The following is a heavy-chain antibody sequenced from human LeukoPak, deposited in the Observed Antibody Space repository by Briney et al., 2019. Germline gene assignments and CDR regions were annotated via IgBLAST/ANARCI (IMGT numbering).Heavy chain of an antibody. J-gene: IGHJ4*02. CDR1: GFTFSSYW. V-gene: IGHV3-74*01. Sequence: GGSLRLSCAVSGFTFSSYWMHWVRQAPGKGLVWVSRINSDGSSTNYADSVRGRFTISRDNAKNTLYLQMNSLRAEDTAVHYCASLNVPATPHWGQGTLVTVSS. CDR2: INSDGSST. CDR3: ASLNVPATPH. D-gene: IGHD2-15*01.